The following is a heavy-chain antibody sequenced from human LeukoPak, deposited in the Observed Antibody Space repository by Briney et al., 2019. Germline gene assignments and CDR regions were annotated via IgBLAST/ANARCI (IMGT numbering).Heavy chain of an antibody. J-gene: IGHJ4*02. CDR2: ISGSGGST. CDR3: AKDRSNSGLRHFDY. Sequence: PGGSLRLSCAASGFTFSNYVMSWVRQAPGKGLEWVSGISGSGGSTYYADSVKGRFTMSRDNSMNTLCLEMNSLRAEDTAIYYCAKDRSNSGLRHFDYWGQGTLVTVSS. D-gene: IGHD1-1*01. CDR1: GFTFSNYV. V-gene: IGHV3-23*01.